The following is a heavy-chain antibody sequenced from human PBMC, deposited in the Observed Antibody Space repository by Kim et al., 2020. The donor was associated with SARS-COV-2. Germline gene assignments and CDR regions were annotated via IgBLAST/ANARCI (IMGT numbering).Heavy chain of an antibody. CDR3: ADPGACSF. CDR2: NEQ. J-gene: IGHJ4*02. V-gene: IGHV3-7*01. Sequence: NEQYYWDTVKGRFNIARENAKNSLFMQMNSLRAEDTAIYYCADPGACSFWGQGALVTVSS. D-gene: IGHD7-27*01.